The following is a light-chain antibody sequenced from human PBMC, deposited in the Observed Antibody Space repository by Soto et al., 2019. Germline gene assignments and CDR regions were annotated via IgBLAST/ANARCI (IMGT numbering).Light chain of an antibody. CDR3: QHLRTYPFS. J-gene: IGKJ2*03. CDR2: PAS. CDR1: QDISTS. Sequence: DIPLTQSPSFLSASVGDRVTVSCRASQDISTSLAWFQQKAGKVPQLLVYPASTLKDGVPSRFSVSGSGTYFTLTINSLQAEDFATYYCQHLRTYPFSFGQGTKVDIK. V-gene: IGKV1-9*01.